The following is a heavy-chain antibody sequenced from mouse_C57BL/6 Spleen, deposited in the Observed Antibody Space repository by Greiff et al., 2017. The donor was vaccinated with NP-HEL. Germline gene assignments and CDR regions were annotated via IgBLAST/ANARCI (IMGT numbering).Heavy chain of an antibody. J-gene: IGHJ4*01. CDR1: GYTFTDYN. D-gene: IGHD2-5*01. CDR2: INPNNGGT. Sequence: VQLQQSGPELVKPGASVKIPCKASGYTFTDYNMDWVKQSHGKSLEWIGDINPNNGGTIYNQKFKGKATLTVDKSSSTAYMELRSLTSEDTAVYYCARRDYSNYRGAMDYWGQGTSVTVSS. CDR3: ARRDYSNYRGAMDY. V-gene: IGHV1-18*01.